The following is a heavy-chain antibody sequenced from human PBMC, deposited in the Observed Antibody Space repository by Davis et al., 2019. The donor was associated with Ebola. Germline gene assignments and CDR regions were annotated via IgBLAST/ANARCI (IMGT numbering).Heavy chain of an antibody. J-gene: IGHJ4*02. CDR3: SKDYSGSDY. Sequence: GESLKISCAASGFTFSSYGMHWVRQAPGKGPEWVAVISYDETNKDYADSVKGRFTVSRDNSKNTLYLQMNSLRVEDTAVYYCSKDYSGSDYWGQGTLVTVSS. V-gene: IGHV3-30*18. CDR1: GFTFSSYG. D-gene: IGHD1-26*01. CDR2: ISYDETNK.